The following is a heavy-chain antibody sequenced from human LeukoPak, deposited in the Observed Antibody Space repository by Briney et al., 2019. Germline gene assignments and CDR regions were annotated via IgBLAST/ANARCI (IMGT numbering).Heavy chain of an antibody. D-gene: IGHD3-10*01. CDR3: ARGGRYYYGSGSHKADFDY. V-gene: IGHV4-34*01. Sequence: SETLSLTCAVYGGSFSGYYWSWIRQPPGKGLEWIGEINHSGSTNYNPSLKSRVTISVDTSKNQFSLKLSSVTAADTAVYYCARGGRYYYGSGSHKADFDYWGQGTLVTVSS. J-gene: IGHJ4*02. CDR2: INHSGST. CDR1: GGSFSGYY.